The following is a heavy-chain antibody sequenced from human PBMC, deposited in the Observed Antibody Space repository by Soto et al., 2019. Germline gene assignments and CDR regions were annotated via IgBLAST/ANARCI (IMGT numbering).Heavy chain of an antibody. CDR3: ARTSRFDC. Sequence: QVQLQQWGAGLLKPSETLSLTCAVYCGSFSGYYWSWIRQPPGKGLEWMGAINHSGSTNYNPSLKSRVTMSVDTSKNEFSLKMSSVTAADTAVYYCARTSRFDCWGEGTLVTVSS. D-gene: IGHD6-6*01. V-gene: IGHV4-34*01. CDR1: CGSFSGYY. J-gene: IGHJ4*02. CDR2: INHSGST.